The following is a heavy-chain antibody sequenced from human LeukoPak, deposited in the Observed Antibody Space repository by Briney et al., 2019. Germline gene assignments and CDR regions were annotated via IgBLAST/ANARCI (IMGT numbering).Heavy chain of an antibody. CDR3: ARGGPYRITIFGVVPGKSWFDP. CDR2: INHSGST. CDR1: GGSFSGYY. Sequence: RPSETLSLTCAVYGGSFSGYYWSWIRQPPGKGLEWIGEINHSGSTNYNPSLKSRVTISVDTSKNQFSLKLSSVTAADTAVYYCARGGPYRITIFGVVPGKSWFDPWGQGTLVTVSS. V-gene: IGHV4-34*01. J-gene: IGHJ5*02. D-gene: IGHD3-3*01.